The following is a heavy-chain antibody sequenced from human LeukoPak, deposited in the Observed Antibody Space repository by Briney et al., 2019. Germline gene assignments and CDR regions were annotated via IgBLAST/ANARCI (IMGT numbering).Heavy chain of an antibody. CDR2: ISAYNGNT. J-gene: IGHJ4*02. Sequence: GASVKVSCKASGYTFTGYYMHWVRQAPGQGLEWMGWISAYNGNTNYAQKLQGRVTMTTDTSTSTAYMELRSLRSDDTAVYYCAREVYSSSWFPDYWGQGTLVTVSS. V-gene: IGHV1-18*04. CDR1: GYTFTGYY. D-gene: IGHD6-13*01. CDR3: AREVYSSSWFPDY.